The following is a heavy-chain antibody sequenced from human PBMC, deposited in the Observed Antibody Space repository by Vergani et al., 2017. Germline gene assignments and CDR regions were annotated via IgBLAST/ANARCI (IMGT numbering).Heavy chain of an antibody. V-gene: IGHV1-69*01. CDR3: AGRGGQWLGLYYGMDV. D-gene: IGHD6-19*01. CDR2: IIPIFGTA. CDR1: GGTFSSYA. Sequence: QVQLVQSGAEVKKPGSSVKVSCKASGGTFSSYAISWVRQAPGQGLEWVGGIIPIFGTANYAQKFQGRVTITADESTSTAYMELSSLRSEDTAAYYCAGRGGQWLGLYYGMDVWGQGTTVTVSS. J-gene: IGHJ6*02.